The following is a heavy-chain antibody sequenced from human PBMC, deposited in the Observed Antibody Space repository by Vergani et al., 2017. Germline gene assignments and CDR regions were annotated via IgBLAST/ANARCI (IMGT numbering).Heavy chain of an antibody. CDR2: INPSGGHT. CDR1: GYTFSNHY. D-gene: IGHD3-9*01. V-gene: IGHV1-46*03. J-gene: IGHJ4*02. Sequence: QVQVVQSGAEVKKSGASVKVSCKTSGYTFSNHYMHWVRQAPGQGLEWMGIINPSGGHTNYAQKFQGRVTMTRDTSTSTVYMELSSLRSDNTAIYYCANGDDGILTGFRYWGQGTLVTVSA. CDR3: ANGDDGILTGFRY.